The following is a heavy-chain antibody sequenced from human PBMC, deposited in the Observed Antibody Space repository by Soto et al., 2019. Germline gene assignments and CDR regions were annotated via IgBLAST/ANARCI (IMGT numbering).Heavy chain of an antibody. V-gene: IGHV3-23*01. CDR3: AKSHFPIAASRQPHFDH. CDR2: ISGSGRST. CDR1: GFTFRSYA. J-gene: IGHJ4*02. D-gene: IGHD6-13*01. Sequence: GGSLRLSCAASGFTFRSYAMSWVRQAPGKGLEWVSVISGSGRSTYYADSVKGRFTISRDDSNNTVFLQMNTLTAEDTAIYYCAKSHFPIAASRQPHFDHWGQGALVTVSS.